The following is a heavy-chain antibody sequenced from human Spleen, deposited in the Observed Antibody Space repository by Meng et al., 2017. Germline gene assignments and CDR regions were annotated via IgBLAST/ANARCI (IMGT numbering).Heavy chain of an antibody. CDR3: ARAVGDYYDSSGFMIDY. D-gene: IGHD3-22*01. CDR2: IYYSGST. CDR1: GYSISSGYY. J-gene: IGHJ4*02. V-gene: IGHV4-61*01. Sequence: GSLRLSCAVSGYSISSGYYWSWIRQPPGKGLEWIGYIYYSGSTNYNPSLKSRVTISVDTSKNQFSLKLSSVTAADTAVYYCARAVGDYYDSSGFMIDYWGQGTLVTVSS.